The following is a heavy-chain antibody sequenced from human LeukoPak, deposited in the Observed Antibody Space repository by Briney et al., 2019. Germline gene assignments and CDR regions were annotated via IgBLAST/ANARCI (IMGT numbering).Heavy chain of an antibody. Sequence: PGGSLRLSCAASGFTFSSYGMNWVRQAPGKGLEWVSAIYSGGTTYYADSVKGRFTISRDTSKNTLYLQMNSLRAEDTAVYYCARDKFRGYFDYWGQGTLVTVSS. V-gene: IGHV3-66*01. CDR1: GFTFSSYG. D-gene: IGHD3-10*01. CDR2: IYSGGTT. CDR3: ARDKFRGYFDY. J-gene: IGHJ4*02.